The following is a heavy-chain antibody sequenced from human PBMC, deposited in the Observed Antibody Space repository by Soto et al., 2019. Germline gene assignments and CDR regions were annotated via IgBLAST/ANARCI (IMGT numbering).Heavy chain of an antibody. CDR1: GYSFSAYG. Sequence: QVQLVQSGPEVKMPGASVKVSCKTSGYSFSAYGLAWLRQAPGQRPEWMGWVSTNNANTNYAQKFQGRVTMTTVTSTTTTYMELRSLRSDDTAVYYCARELNTESSAYYSFAYWGQGTLVTVSS. J-gene: IGHJ4*02. V-gene: IGHV1-18*01. CDR3: ARELNTESSAYYSFAY. D-gene: IGHD3-22*01. CDR2: VSTNNANT.